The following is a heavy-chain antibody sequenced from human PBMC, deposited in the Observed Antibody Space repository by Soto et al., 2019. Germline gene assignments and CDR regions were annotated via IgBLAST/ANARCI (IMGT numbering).Heavy chain of an antibody. J-gene: IGHJ6*02. CDR1: GFTFSNAW. CDR3: TTANLTYYDFWSGYYRRPAKGNYYYGMDV. CDR2: IKSKTDGGTT. V-gene: IGHV3-15*07. Sequence: PGVSLRLSCAASGFTFSNAWMNWVRQAPGKGLEWVGRIKSKTDGGTTDYAAPVKGRFTISRDDSKNTLYLQMNSLKTEDTAVYYCTTANLTYYDFWSGYYRRPAKGNYYYGMDVWGQGTTVTVSS. D-gene: IGHD3-3*01.